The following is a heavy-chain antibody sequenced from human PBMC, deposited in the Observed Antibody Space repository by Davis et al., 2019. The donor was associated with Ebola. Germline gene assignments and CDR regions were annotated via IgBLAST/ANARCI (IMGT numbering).Heavy chain of an antibody. CDR3: ARDSFILTGYHRGYFDY. J-gene: IGHJ4*02. Sequence: VKVSCKASGYTFTRYGISWVRPAPGQGLEWMGWISAYNGNTNYAQKLQGRVTMTTDTSTSTAYMELRSLRSDDTAVYYCARDSFILTGYHRGYFDYWGQGTLVTVSS. CDR1: GYTFTRYG. V-gene: IGHV1-18*01. CDR2: ISAYNGNT. D-gene: IGHD3-9*01.